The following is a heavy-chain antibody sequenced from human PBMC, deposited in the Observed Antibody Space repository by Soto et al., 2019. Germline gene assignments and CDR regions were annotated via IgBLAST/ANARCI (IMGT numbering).Heavy chain of an antibody. J-gene: IGHJ4*02. CDR2: ISYDGSNK. V-gene: IGHV3-30*18. CDR1: GFTFSSYG. CDR3: AKDRIVATILDY. D-gene: IGHD5-12*01. Sequence: GGSLRLSCAASGFTFSSYGMHWVRQAPGKGLEWVAVISYDGSNKYYADSVKGRFTISRDNSKNTLYLQMNSLRAEDTAVYYCAKDRIVATILDYWGQGTLVTVSS.